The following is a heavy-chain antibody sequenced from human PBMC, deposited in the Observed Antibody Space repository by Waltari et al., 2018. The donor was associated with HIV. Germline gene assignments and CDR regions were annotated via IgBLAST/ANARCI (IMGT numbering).Heavy chain of an antibody. V-gene: IGHV4-39*01. CDR1: ACSINSTSYH. D-gene: IGHD3-10*01. Sequence: QLQLQESGPGLVKPSETLSLICSISACSINSTSYHWGWIRQPPGKGLEWIGSMFYSGRPYYNPSLKSRVTISVDTAKNQFSLKLSSVTAADTALYYCARQAYYYGSGSANWFDPWGQGTLVTVSS. CDR3: ARQAYYYGSGSANWFDP. CDR2: MFYSGRP. J-gene: IGHJ5*02.